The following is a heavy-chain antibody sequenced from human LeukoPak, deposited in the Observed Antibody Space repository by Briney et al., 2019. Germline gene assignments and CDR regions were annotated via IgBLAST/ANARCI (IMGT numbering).Heavy chain of an antibody. J-gene: IGHJ4*02. D-gene: IGHD1-1*01. CDR3: AIENGHG. V-gene: IGHV3-30*03. CDR2: ISYDGSNK. CDR1: GFTFSSYG. Sequence: QAGGSLRLSCAASGFTFSSYGMHWVRQAPGKGLEWVAVISYDGSNKYYADSVKGRFTISRDNSKNTLYLQMNSLRAEDTAVYYCAIENGHGWGQGTLVTVSS.